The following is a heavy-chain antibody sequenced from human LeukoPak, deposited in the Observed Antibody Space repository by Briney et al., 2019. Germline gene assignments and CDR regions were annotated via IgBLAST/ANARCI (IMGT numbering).Heavy chain of an antibody. D-gene: IGHD2-2*02. CDR2: ISGSGGST. CDR3: AKWGGATCYTGCYYYYMDV. J-gene: IGHJ6*03. V-gene: IGHV3-23*01. CDR1: GLTFSSYA. Sequence: GGSLRLSCVASGLTFSSYAMNWVRQAPGEGLEWISAISGSGGSTYYADSVKGRFTISRDNSKNTLYLQMSSLRAEDTAVYYCAKWGGATCYTGCYYYYMDVWGKGTTVTVSS.